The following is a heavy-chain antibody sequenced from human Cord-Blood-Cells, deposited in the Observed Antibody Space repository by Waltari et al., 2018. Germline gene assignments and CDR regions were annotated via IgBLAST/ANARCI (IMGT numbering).Heavy chain of an antibody. D-gene: IGHD3-10*01. CDR3: ASRYGSGSYYKFDY. CDR2: INHSGST. CDR1: GGSFSGYY. Sequence: QVQLQQWGAGLLKPSETLSLTCAVYGGSFSGYYWSWIRPPPGKGLEWIGEINHSGSTNYNPSLKSRVTISVDTSKNQFSLKLSSVTAADTAVYYCASRYGSGSYYKFDYWGQGTLVTVSS. J-gene: IGHJ4*02. V-gene: IGHV4-34*01.